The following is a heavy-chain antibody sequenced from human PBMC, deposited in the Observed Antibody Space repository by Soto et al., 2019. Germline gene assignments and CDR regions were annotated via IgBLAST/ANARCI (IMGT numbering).Heavy chain of an antibody. D-gene: IGHD4-17*01. CDR3: ASFSTVTTGVGLDY. CDR2: IYYSGST. CDR1: GGCISRYY. J-gene: IGHJ4*02. V-gene: IGHV4-59*08. Sequence: SETLFLTCTVSGGCISRYYWSWIRQPPGKGPEWIGYIYYSGSTNYNPSLKSRVTISVDTSKDQFSLKLSSVTAADTAVYYCASFSTVTTGVGLDYWGQGTLVTVS.